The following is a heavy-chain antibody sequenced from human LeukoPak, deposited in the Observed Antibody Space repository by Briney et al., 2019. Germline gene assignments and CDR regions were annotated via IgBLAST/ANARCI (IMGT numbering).Heavy chain of an antibody. CDR1: GFTFSWFA. D-gene: IGHD1-1*01. Sequence: GGSLRLSCAASGFTFSWFAMSWVRPSRARGLAGVSSIRGGGENFYADSVKGRFTLSRDDSRDTVHLQLNNLRVDDTAVYYCAKANWVSNADAVWWDQGTVVTVSS. J-gene: IGHJ4*02. CDR3: AKANWVSNADAVW. V-gene: IGHV3-23*01. CDR2: IRGGGEN.